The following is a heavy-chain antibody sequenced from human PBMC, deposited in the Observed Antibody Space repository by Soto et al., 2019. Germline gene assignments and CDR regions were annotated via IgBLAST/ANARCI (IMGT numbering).Heavy chain of an antibody. CDR2: INPKTGDT. J-gene: IGHJ4*02. CDR1: GYTFTGYY. V-gene: IGHV1-2*02. Sequence: ASVKVSCKTSGYTFTGYYLNWVRQAPGRGLEWVGWINPKTGDTNNAQKFQGRVTMTTDTSISTGYMELSGLKSDDTAVYYCVTGDHLVRWGQGTRVTVS. D-gene: IGHD6-6*01. CDR3: VTGDHLVR.